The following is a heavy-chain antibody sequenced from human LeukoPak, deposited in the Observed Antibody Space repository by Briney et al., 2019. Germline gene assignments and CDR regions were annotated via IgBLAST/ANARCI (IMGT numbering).Heavy chain of an antibody. CDR3: AREDIVVVVAGDTAGAISAFDI. CDR2: INHSGST. J-gene: IGHJ3*02. V-gene: IGHV4-38-2*02. D-gene: IGHD2-15*01. Sequence: SETLSLTCTVSGYSISTNNYWGWIRQPPGKGLEWIGEINHSGSTNYNPSLKSRVTISVDTSKNQFSLKLSSVTAADTAVYYCAREDIVVVVAGDTAGAISAFDIWGQGTMVTVSS. CDR1: GYSISTNNY.